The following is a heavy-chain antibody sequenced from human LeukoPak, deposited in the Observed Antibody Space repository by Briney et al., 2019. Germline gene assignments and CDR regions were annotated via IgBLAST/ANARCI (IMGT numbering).Heavy chain of an antibody. V-gene: IGHV4-30-4*02. CDR2: IYYDGIT. CDR3: ARGNAYCGADCYSPVYFDY. Sequence: SETLSLTCSVSGGSISGSDYYWSWIRQPPGKGLEWIGFIYYDGITYYNPFLKSRLSISVDTSKDQFSLKLSSVTAADTAVYYCARGNAYCGADCYSPVYFDYWGQGTLVTVSS. J-gene: IGHJ4*02. D-gene: IGHD2-21*02. CDR1: GGSISGSDYY.